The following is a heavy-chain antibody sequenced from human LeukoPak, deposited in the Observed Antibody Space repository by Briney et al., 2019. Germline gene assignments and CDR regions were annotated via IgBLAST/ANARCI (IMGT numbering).Heavy chain of an antibody. CDR2: IIPIFGTA. D-gene: IGHD6-19*01. CDR3: ARPPLEGWHDDAFDI. Sequence: ASVKVSCTASGGTFSSYAISWVRQAPGQGLEWMGGIIPIFGTANYAQKFQGRVTITADESTSTAYMELSSLRSEDTAVYYCARPPLEGWHDDAFDIWGQGTMVTVSS. J-gene: IGHJ3*02. V-gene: IGHV1-69*13. CDR1: GGTFSSYA.